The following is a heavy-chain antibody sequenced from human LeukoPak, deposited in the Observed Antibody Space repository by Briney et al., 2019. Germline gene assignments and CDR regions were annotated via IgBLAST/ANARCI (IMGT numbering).Heavy chain of an antibody. CDR2: ISSISHYI. CDR3: AKMGYSSSW. CDR1: GFTFRAYS. V-gene: IGHV3-21*04. J-gene: IGHJ4*02. Sequence: PGGSLRLSCAASGFTFRAYSMIWVRQAPGKGLEWVSTISSISHYIYYADSVKGRFTISRDNARNSLYLQMNSLRAEDTAVYYCAKMGYSSSWWGQGTLVTVSS. D-gene: IGHD6-13*01.